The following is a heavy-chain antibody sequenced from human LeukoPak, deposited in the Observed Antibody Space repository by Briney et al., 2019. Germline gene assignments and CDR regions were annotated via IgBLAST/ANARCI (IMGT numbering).Heavy chain of an antibody. Sequence: PSETLSLTCTVSGGSISSYYWSWIRQPPGKGLEWIGYIYYSGSTNYNPSLKSRVTISVDTSKNQFSPKLSSVTAADTAVYYCAREILSYCSGGSCYSSGNNWFDPWGQGTLVTVSS. CDR1: GGSISSYY. V-gene: IGHV4-59*01. CDR3: AREILSYCSGGSCYSSGNNWFDP. D-gene: IGHD2-15*01. CDR2: IYYSGST. J-gene: IGHJ5*02.